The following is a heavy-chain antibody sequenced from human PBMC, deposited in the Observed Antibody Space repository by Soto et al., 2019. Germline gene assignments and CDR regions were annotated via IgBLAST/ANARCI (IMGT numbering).Heavy chain of an antibody. CDR3: ASSTPVTYYVVWSGYYYYYMDV. J-gene: IGHJ6*03. V-gene: IGHV4-34*01. CDR2: INPSGST. Sequence: QVQLQQWGAGLLKPSETLSLTCAVYGGSFSGYYWSWIRQPPGKGLEWIGEINPSGSTHYHPSLQSRVTISVYASTNQFPLQLSFRAGADEAVYYCASSTPVTYYVVWSGYYYYYMDVWGKGTTVTVSS. CDR1: GGSFSGYY. D-gene: IGHD3-3*01.